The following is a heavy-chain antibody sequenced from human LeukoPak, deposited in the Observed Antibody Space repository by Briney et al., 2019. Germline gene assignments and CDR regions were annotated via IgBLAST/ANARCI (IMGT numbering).Heavy chain of an antibody. V-gene: IGHV3-48*01. CDR2: ISSSSSTI. J-gene: IGHJ4*02. CDR3: ARAAHYYGSGSYYTTFDY. CDR1: GFTFSSYS. D-gene: IGHD3-10*01. Sequence: PGGSLRLSCAASGFTFSSYSMNWVRQAPGKGLEWVSYISSSSSTIYYADSVKGRFTISRDNSKNTLYLQMNSLRAEDTAVYYCARAAHYYGSGSYYTTFDYWGQGTLVTVSS.